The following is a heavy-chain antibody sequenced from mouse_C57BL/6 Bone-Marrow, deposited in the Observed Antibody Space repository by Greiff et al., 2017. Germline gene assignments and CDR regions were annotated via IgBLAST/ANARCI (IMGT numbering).Heavy chain of an antibody. CDR3: ARRNWDHFDY. V-gene: IGHV1-82*01. CDR1: GYAFSSSW. J-gene: IGHJ2*01. D-gene: IGHD4-1*01. CDR2: IYPGDGDT. Sequence: QVQLQQSGPELVKPGASVKISCQASGYAFSSSWMNWVKQRPGKGLEWIGRIYPGDGDTNYNGKFKGKATLTADKSSSTAYMQLSSLTSEDSAVYFCARRNWDHFDYWGQGTTLTVSS.